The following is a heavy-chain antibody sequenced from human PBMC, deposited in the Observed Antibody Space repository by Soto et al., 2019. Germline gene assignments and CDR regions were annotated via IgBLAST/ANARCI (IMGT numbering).Heavy chain of an antibody. J-gene: IGHJ4*02. D-gene: IGHD3-22*01. Sequence: SETLSLTCTVSGGSISSGDYYWSWIRQPPGKGLEWIGYIYYSGSTYYNPSLKSRVTISVDTSKNQFSLKLSSVTAADTAVYYCARDPRYDSSGYSDYWGQGTLVTVS. CDR3: ARDPRYDSSGYSDY. V-gene: IGHV4-30-4*01. CDR1: GGSISSGDYY. CDR2: IYYSGST.